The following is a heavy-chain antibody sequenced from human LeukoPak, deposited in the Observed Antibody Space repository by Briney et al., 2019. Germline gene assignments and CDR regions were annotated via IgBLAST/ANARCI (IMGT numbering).Heavy chain of an antibody. J-gene: IGHJ6*02. Sequence: GGSLRLSCAASGFTFSSYEMNWVRQAPGKGLEWVSYISSSGSTIYYADSVKGRFTISRDNAKNSLYLQMNSLRAEDTAVYYCARGSVAGNHYYYGMDVWGQGTTVTVSS. CDR3: ARGSVAGNHYYYGMDV. CDR2: ISSSGSTI. V-gene: IGHV3-48*03. D-gene: IGHD6-19*01. CDR1: GFTFSSYE.